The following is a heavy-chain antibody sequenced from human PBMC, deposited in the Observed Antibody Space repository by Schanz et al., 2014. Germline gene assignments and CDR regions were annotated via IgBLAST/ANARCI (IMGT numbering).Heavy chain of an antibody. CDR2: FYSSGST. D-gene: IGHD2-2*01. J-gene: IGHJ6*02. V-gene: IGHV4-4*07. CDR3: AREKVDIVVIPGARRNYYYSGMDV. CDR1: GGSISSYY. Sequence: QVQLQESGPGLVKPSETLSLTCSVSGGSISSYYWSWIRQPAGKGLEWIGRFYSSGSTNYNPSLQSLVTMPIDTSKNQFSLKLISVPAADTAVYDCAREKVDIVVIPGARRNYYYSGMDVWGQGTTVTVSS.